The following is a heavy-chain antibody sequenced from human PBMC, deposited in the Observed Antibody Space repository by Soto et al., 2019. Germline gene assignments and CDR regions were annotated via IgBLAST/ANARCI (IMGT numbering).Heavy chain of an antibody. CDR1: GGSFSGYY. D-gene: IGHD3-10*01. CDR2: INHSGST. J-gene: IGHJ5*02. Sequence: PSETLSLTCAVYGGSFSGYYWSWIRQPPGKGLEWIGEINHSGSTNYNPSLKSRVTISVDTSKNQFSLKLSSVTAADTAVYYCARGGIYYYGSGSYYLLRGWFDPWGQGTLVTVS. CDR3: ARGGIYYYGSGSYYLLRGWFDP. V-gene: IGHV4-34*01.